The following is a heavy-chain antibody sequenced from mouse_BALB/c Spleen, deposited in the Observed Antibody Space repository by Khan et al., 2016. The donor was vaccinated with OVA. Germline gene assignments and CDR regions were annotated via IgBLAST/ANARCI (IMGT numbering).Heavy chain of an antibody. J-gene: IGHJ3*01. CDR3: ERDGNFYGYDRCAY. CDR1: GYTFTNFG. V-gene: IGHV9-3*02. Sequence: QIQLVQSGPELKKPGETVKISCKASGYTFTNFGMNWVKQAPGKGLKRMGWINTNTAESTCAEEFKRRFAFSLETSASTAYLQINNLKNEDTSTXFCERDGNFYGYDRCAYWGLGTLVAVSA. CDR2: INTNTAES. D-gene: IGHD2-2*01.